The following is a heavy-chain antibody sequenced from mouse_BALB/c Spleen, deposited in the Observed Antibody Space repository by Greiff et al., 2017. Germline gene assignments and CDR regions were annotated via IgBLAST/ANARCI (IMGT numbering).Heavy chain of an antibody. D-gene: IGHD2-1*01. CDR3: ARRNYVFAY. CDR1: GFNIKDYY. CDR2: IDPENGNT. V-gene: IGHV14-1*02. Sequence: DVQLQESGAELVRPGALVKLSCKASGFNIKDYYMHWVKQRPEQGLEWIGWIDPENGNTIYDPKFQGKASITADTSSNTAYLQLSSLTSEDTAVYYCARRNYVFAYWGQGTLVTVSA. J-gene: IGHJ3*01.